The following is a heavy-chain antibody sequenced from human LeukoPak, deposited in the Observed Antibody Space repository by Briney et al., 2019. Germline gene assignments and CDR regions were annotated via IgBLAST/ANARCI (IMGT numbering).Heavy chain of an antibody. CDR3: ARDGRRYYGSGSYFLDWIDP. Sequence: PGGSLRLSCAASGFKFSSYSMKWVRQAPGKGLEWVSFISSSSSYIYYADSVKGRFTISRDNAKNSLYLQMSTLRAEDTALYYCARDGRRYYGSGSYFLDWIDPWGQGTLVIVSS. D-gene: IGHD3-10*01. J-gene: IGHJ5*02. CDR2: ISSSSSYI. CDR1: GFKFSSYS. V-gene: IGHV3-21*04.